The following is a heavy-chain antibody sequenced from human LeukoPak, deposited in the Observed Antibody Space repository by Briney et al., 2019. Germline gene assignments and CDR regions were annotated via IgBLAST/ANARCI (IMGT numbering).Heavy chain of an antibody. Sequence: SETLSLTCAVSGYSISSGYYWGWIRQPSGKGLEWIGSIYHSGSTYYNPSLKSRVTISVDTSKNQFSLKLSSVTAADTAVYYCARGGDILTGYSPYYYYMDVWSKGTTVTVSS. V-gene: IGHV4-38-2*01. CDR3: ARGGDILTGYSPYYYYMDV. J-gene: IGHJ6*03. CDR2: IYHSGST. CDR1: GYSISSGYY. D-gene: IGHD3-9*01.